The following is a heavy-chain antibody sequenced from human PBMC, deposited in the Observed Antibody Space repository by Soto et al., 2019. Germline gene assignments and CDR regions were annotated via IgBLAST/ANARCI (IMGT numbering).Heavy chain of an antibody. CDR3: ARGGSNDWQVAFDI. J-gene: IGHJ3*02. CDR1: GGSFSTYY. Sequence: PSETQSLTCVVSGGSFSTYYYNWIRQSPGKGLEWIGEINHSGSNNYSPSLKSRVTMSLDTSKNQFSLKLTSVTAADTAVYYCARGGSNDWQVAFDIWGQGTMVTVSS. V-gene: IGHV4-34*01. CDR2: INHSGSN. D-gene: IGHD3-9*01.